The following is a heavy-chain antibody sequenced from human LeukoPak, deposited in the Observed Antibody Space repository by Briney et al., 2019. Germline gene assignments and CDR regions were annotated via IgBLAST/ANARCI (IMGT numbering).Heavy chain of an antibody. V-gene: IGHV3-48*04. CDR2: ITTTDRTT. Sequence: GGSLRLSCAASGFTFSSYNMNWVRQAPGKGLEWVSYITTTDRTTYYADSVKGRFTISRDNAKNSLYLQMNSLRAEDTAVYYCARETDSSLFDYWGQGTLVTVSS. CDR1: GFTFSSYN. J-gene: IGHJ4*02. D-gene: IGHD3-22*01. CDR3: ARETDSSLFDY.